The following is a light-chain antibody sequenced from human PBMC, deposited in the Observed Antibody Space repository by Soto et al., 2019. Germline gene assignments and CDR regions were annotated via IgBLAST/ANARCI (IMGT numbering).Light chain of an antibody. Sequence: DIQMTQSPSTLSASVGDRVTITCRASQSISSWLAWYQQKPGKAPRLLIYKVSNLESGVPSRFSGSGSGTEFTLTISSLQPDDSATYYCQQYNDNWTFGQGTKVDIK. CDR2: KVS. CDR1: QSISSW. CDR3: QQYNDNWT. J-gene: IGKJ1*01. V-gene: IGKV1-5*03.